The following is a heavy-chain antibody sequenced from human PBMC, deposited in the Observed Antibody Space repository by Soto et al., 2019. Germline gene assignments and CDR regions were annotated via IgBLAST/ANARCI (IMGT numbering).Heavy chain of an antibody. V-gene: IGHV4-34*01. D-gene: IGHD1-26*01. Sequence: SETLSLTCAVYGKSLSGYYWSWIRQPPGKALEWIGEINHSGNTNYNPSLKSRVTISVDTSKNQLFLSLSSVTAADTAMYYCARHHVRGRTIAGAAEFWGQGTLVAVSS. J-gene: IGHJ4*02. CDR1: GKSLSGYY. CDR2: INHSGNT. CDR3: ARHHVRGRTIAGAAEF.